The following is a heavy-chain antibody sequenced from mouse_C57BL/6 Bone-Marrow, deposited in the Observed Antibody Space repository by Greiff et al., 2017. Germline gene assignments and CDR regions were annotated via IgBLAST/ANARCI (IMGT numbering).Heavy chain of an antibody. V-gene: IGHV1-64*01. J-gene: IGHJ2*01. CDR3: ATLLLLRYDD. D-gene: IGHD1-1*01. CDR2: IHPNSGST. CDR1: GYTFTSYW. Sequence: QVQLQQPGAELVKPGASVKLSCKASGYTFTSYWMHWVKQRPGQGLEWIGMIHPNSGSTNYNEKFKSKDTLTVDKSSSTAYRQLSSLTSEDSAVYYCATLLLLRYDDGGQGTTLTVSS.